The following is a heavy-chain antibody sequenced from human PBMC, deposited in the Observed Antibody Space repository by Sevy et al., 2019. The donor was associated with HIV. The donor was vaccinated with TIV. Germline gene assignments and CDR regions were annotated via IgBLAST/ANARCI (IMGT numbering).Heavy chain of an antibody. V-gene: IGHV3-30*18. CDR2: ISYDGSNK. J-gene: IGHJ5*02. D-gene: IGHD3-3*01. CDR1: GFTFSSYG. Sequence: GGSLRLSCAASGFTFSSYGMHWVRQAPGKGLEWVAVISYDGSNKYYADSVKGRFTISRDNSKNTLYLQMNSLRAEDTAVYYCAKDTYYDFWSGYGDSWFDPWGQGTLVTVSS. CDR3: AKDTYYDFWSGYGDSWFDP.